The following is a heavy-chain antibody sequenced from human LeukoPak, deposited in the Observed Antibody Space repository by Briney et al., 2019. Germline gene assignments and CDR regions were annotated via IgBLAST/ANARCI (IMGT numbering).Heavy chain of an antibody. Sequence: PSETLSLTCAVYGGSFSGYYWSWIRQPPGKGLEWIGEINHSGSTNYNPSLKSRVTISVDTSKNQFSLKLSSVTAADTAVYYCARRNGVVVVAATHRWAHWFDPWGQGTLVTVPS. CDR3: ARRNGVVVVAATHRWAHWFDP. D-gene: IGHD2-15*01. CDR2: INHSGST. V-gene: IGHV4-34*01. CDR1: GGSFSGYY. J-gene: IGHJ5*02.